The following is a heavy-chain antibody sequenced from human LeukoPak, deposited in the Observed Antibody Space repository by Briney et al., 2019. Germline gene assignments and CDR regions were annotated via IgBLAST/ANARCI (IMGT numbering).Heavy chain of an antibody. J-gene: IGHJ4*02. CDR3: GSTNYNPSLKSRVTISVDTSKNQFSLKLSTVTAADTAVYYCARHVGGGATKGDYFDY. D-gene: IGHD3-10*01. V-gene: IGHV4-59*08. CDR1: GGSISSYS. Sequence: SETLSLTCTVSGGSISSYSWSWIRQPPGKGLEWIGDIYYSGGTNYYPSLKSGVTTIVDTNTKQLPQLLSYSPRADAPVYYCGSTNYNPSLKSRVTISVDTSKNQFSLKLSTVTAADTAVYYCARHVGGGATKGDYFDYWGQGTLVTVSS. CDR2: IYYSGGT.